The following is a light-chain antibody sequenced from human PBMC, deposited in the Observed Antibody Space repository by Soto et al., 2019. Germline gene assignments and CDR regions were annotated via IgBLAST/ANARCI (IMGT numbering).Light chain of an antibody. CDR2: EVS. J-gene: IGLJ1*01. V-gene: IGLV2-14*01. CDR1: SSDVGGYNY. CDR3: TSHTRSSRYV. Sequence: QSALTQPASVSGSPGQSITISCTGNSSDVGGYNYVSWYQQHPGKAPKLMIYEVSNRPSGVSNSFSGSKSGNTASLPISGLQAEDEAAHYCTSHTRSSRYVVGRGTKVNV.